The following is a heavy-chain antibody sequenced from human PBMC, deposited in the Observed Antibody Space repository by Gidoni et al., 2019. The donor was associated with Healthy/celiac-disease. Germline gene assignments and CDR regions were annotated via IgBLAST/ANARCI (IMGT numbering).Heavy chain of an antibody. CDR2: IYYSGST. V-gene: IGHV4-59*01. D-gene: IGHD6-19*01. CDR1: GGPISSYY. J-gene: IGHJ4*02. Sequence: QVQLQESGPGLVKPSETLSLTCTVSGGPISSYYWSWIRQPPGKGLEWIGYIYYSGSTNYNPSLKSRVTISVDTSKNQFSLKLSSVTAADTAVYYCARFDPGQWLALDYWGQGTLVTVSS. CDR3: ARFDPGQWLALDY.